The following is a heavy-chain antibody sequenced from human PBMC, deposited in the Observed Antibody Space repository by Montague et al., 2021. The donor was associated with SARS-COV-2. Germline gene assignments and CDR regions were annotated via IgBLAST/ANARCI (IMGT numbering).Heavy chain of an antibody. CDR3: ARHERQWLRLYPYYFDY. Sequence: SETLSLTCTVSGGSISSIRYYWGWIRQPPGKGLEWIGSIYYSGSTYYNPSLKSRVTISVDTSKNQFSLKLSSVTAADTAAYYCARHERQWLRLYPYYFDYWGQGTLVTVSS. J-gene: IGHJ4*02. D-gene: IGHD5-12*01. CDR1: GGSISSIRYY. CDR2: IYYSGST. V-gene: IGHV4-39*01.